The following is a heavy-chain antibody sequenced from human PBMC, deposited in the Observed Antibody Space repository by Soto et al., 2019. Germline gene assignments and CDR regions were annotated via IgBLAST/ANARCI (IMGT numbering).Heavy chain of an antibody. Sequence: GGSLRLSCAASGFTFSSHAMHWVRQAPGKGLEWVAVISYDGSNKYYADSVKGRFTISRDNSKNTLYLEMNSLRAEDTAVYYCARDRAYDFWSGYLPYYYGMDVWGQGTTVTVSS. J-gene: IGHJ6*02. CDR2: ISYDGSNK. CDR1: GFTFSSHA. CDR3: ARDRAYDFWSGYLPYYYGMDV. V-gene: IGHV3-30-3*01. D-gene: IGHD3-3*01.